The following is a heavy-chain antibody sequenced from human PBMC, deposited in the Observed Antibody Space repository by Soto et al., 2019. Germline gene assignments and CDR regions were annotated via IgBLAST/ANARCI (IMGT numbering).Heavy chain of an antibody. Sequence: QVQLVESGGGVVQPGRSPRLSCAASGFTFSSYGMHWVRQAPGKGLEWVAVISYDGSNKYYADSVKGRFTISRDNSKNTLYLQMNSLRAEDTAVYYCAKDYGDYYYYGMDVWGQGTTVTVSS. CDR2: ISYDGSNK. D-gene: IGHD4-17*01. J-gene: IGHJ6*02. V-gene: IGHV3-30*18. CDR1: GFTFSSYG. CDR3: AKDYGDYYYYGMDV.